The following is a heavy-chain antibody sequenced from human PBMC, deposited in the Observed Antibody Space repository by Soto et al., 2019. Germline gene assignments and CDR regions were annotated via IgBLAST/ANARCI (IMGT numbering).Heavy chain of an antibody. Sequence: QVQVVQSGAEVKKPGSSVKVSCKVSGGIFTNNAISWVRQAPGQGLEWSGGVIPLFDTAYYAQIFRGRFRISADGATTTAYMELSGLTSADTAVYFCATGGHNDGYNFYHGMDVWGQGTTVTVS. CDR3: ATGGHNDGYNFYHGMDV. V-gene: IGHV1-69*01. J-gene: IGHJ6*02. CDR2: VIPLFDTA. CDR1: GGIFTNNA. D-gene: IGHD5-18*01.